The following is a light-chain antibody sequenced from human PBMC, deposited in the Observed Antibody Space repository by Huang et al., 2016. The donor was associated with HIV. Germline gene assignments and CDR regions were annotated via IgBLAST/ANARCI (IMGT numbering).Light chain of an antibody. V-gene: IGKV3-15*01. J-gene: IGKJ3*01. CDR1: QSVSSN. CDR2: GAS. Sequence: EIVMTQSPATLSVSPGERPTLSCRASQSVSSNLAWYQQKPGQAPRLLIYGASTRATGIPAGFSGSGSGTEFTLTISSLQSEDFAVYYCQQYNNWPGTFGPGTKVDIK. CDR3: QQYNNWPGT.